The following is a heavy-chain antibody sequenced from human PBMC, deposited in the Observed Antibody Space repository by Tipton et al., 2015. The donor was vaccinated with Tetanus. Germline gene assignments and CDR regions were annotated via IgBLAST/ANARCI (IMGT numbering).Heavy chain of an antibody. CDR2: IYQSGSA. V-gene: IGHV4-4*02. Sequence: GLVKPSGTLSLTCAVSSGSIRSSHWWTWIRQPPGKGLEWIGEIYQSGSANYNPSLQSRITISVDTSRNQLYLKMTSVNAADTARYYCARVSSGEVDAFDVWGPGTMVTVSS. J-gene: IGHJ3*01. D-gene: IGHD1-14*01. CDR3: ARVSSGEVDAFDV. CDR1: SGSIRSSHW.